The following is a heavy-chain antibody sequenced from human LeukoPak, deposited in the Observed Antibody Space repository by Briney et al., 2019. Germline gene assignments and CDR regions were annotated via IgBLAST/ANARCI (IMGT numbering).Heavy chain of an antibody. CDR3: ARERLTTRYFDY. V-gene: IGHV3-7*01. D-gene: IGHD1-14*01. Sequence: GGSLRLSCAASGFTFSNYWMIWVRQAPRKGLEWVANIKQDGSEKYYVDSVKGRFTISRDNAKNSLYLQMNSLRAEDAAVYYCARERLTTRYFDYWGQGTLVTVSS. J-gene: IGHJ4*02. CDR2: IKQDGSEK. CDR1: GFTFSNYW.